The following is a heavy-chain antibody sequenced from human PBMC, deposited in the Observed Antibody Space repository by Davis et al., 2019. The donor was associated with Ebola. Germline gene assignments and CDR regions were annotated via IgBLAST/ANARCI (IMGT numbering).Heavy chain of an antibody. Sequence: SETLSLTCAVSGGSFSGYYWSWIRQSPGKGLEWIGHIHYSGSTNYNPSLKSRVTTSVDTSKNQFSLNLSSVTAADTAVYYCARMPTVTADHWYFDLWGRGTLVTVSS. V-gene: IGHV4-59*01. CDR3: ARMPTVTADHWYFDL. CDR2: IHYSGST. D-gene: IGHD4-17*01. CDR1: GGSFSGYY. J-gene: IGHJ2*01.